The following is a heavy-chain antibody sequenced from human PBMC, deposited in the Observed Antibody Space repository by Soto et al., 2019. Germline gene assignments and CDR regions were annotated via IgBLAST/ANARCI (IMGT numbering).Heavy chain of an antibody. V-gene: IGHV4-4*07. J-gene: IGHJ2*01. CDR1: GGSTTNYY. Sequence: QVQLRESGPGLVKPSETLSLTCTVSGGSTTNYYWSWLRQPAGKGLEYIGRIYGSGRTNYNPSLKNRVTMSVSLNQMSLRLTSVTAADTAVYYCARDFDVNTALDYWYFDLWGRGALVTVSS. CDR2: IYGSGRT. D-gene: IGHD5-18*01. CDR3: ARDFDVNTALDYWYFDL.